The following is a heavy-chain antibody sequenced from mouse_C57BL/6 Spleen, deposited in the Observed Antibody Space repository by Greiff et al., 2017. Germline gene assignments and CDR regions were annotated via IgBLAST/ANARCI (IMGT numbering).Heavy chain of an antibody. Sequence: QVQLKQPGAELVMPGASVKLSCKASGYTFTSYWMHWVKQRPGQGLEWIGEIDPSDSYTNYNQKFKGKSTLTVDKSSSTAYMQLSSLTSEDSAVYYCARSTAQAFAYWGQGTLVTVSA. V-gene: IGHV1-69*01. CDR1: GYTFTSYW. J-gene: IGHJ3*01. CDR3: ARSTAQAFAY. D-gene: IGHD3-2*02. CDR2: IDPSDSYT.